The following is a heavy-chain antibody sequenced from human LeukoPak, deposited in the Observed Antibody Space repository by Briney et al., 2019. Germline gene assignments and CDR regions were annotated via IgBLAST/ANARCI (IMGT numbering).Heavy chain of an antibody. Sequence: GGSLRLSCAASGFTVSSNYMSWVRQAPGKGLEWVSVIYSGGSTYYADSVKGRFTISRDNAKNSLYLQMNSLRAEDTAVYYCARDYYGSGSYSWFDPWGQGTLVTVSS. V-gene: IGHV3-66*01. D-gene: IGHD3-10*01. CDR2: IYSGGST. CDR1: GFTVSSNY. J-gene: IGHJ5*02. CDR3: ARDYYGSGSYSWFDP.